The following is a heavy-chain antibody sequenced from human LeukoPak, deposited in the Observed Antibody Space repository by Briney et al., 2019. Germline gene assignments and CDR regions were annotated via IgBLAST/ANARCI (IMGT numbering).Heavy chain of an antibody. J-gene: IGHJ4*02. CDR1: GYTFTSYY. D-gene: IGHD3-22*01. Sequence: ASVKVSCKASGYTFTSYYMHWVRQAPGQGLEWMGIINPSGGSTSYAQRFQGRVTMTRDTSTSTVYMELSSLRSEDTAVYYCARRSDYYDSSGLPDYWGQGTLVTVSS. CDR2: INPSGGST. V-gene: IGHV1-46*01. CDR3: ARRSDYYDSSGLPDY.